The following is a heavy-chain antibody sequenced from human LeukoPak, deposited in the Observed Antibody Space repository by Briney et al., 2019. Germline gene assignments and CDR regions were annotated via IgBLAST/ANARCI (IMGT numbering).Heavy chain of an antibody. V-gene: IGHV4-4*07. J-gene: IGHJ3*02. CDR2: IYTSGST. Sequence: PSETLSLTCTVAGGSISSYYWSWIRQPAGKGLEWIGRIYTSGSTNYNPSLKSRVTMSVDTSKNQFSLKLGSVTAADTAVYYCARYYDILTGYLDAFDIWGQGTMVTVSS. D-gene: IGHD3-9*01. CDR3: ARYYDILTGYLDAFDI. CDR1: GGSISSYY.